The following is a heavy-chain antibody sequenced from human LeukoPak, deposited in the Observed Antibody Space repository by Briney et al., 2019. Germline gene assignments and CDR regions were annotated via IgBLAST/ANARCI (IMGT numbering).Heavy chain of an antibody. CDR3: AKQLGYCSDGSCYFPY. CDR1: GFTFSSSA. V-gene: IGHV3-23*01. Sequence: GGSLRPSCSASGFTFSSSAMSWVRQAPGKGLEWVSAIGNTGGYTDYAASGQGRFTISRDKSKRTLCLQMNSLRAEDTAVYYCAKQLGYCSDGSCYFPYWGQGTLVTVSS. D-gene: IGHD2-15*01. J-gene: IGHJ4*02. CDR2: IGNTGGYT.